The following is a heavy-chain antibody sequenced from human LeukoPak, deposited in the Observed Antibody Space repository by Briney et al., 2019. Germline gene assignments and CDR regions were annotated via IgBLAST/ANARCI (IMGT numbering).Heavy chain of an antibody. CDR1: GFTLSSYE. CDR2: ISGSGGST. CDR3: AKDLHGDYTYFDY. D-gene: IGHD4-17*01. J-gene: IGHJ4*02. V-gene: IGHV3-23*01. Sequence: GGSLRLSCAASGFTLSSYEMNWVRQAPGKGLEWVSAISGSGGSTYYADSVKGRFTISRDNSKNTLYLQMNSLRAEDTAVYYCAKDLHGDYTYFDYWGQGTLVTVSS.